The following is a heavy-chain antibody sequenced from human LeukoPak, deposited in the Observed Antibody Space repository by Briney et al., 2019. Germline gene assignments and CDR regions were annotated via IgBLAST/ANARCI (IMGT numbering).Heavy chain of an antibody. CDR2: INPNTGGT. CDR3: ARDLCGTTGAPWYYFDY. Sequence: ASVKVSCKPSGYTFTDYYLHWVRHAPGQGLDCIGWINPNTGGTNYAQKFQGRVTMTRDTSISTDYMELSSLRSDDTAVYHCARDLCGTTGAPWYYFDYWGQGTLVTVSS. D-gene: IGHD1-1*01. V-gene: IGHV1-2*02. J-gene: IGHJ4*02. CDR1: GYTFTDYY.